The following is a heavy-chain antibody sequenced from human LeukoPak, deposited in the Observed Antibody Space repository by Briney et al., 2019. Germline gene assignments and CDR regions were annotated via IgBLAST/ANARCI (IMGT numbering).Heavy chain of an antibody. V-gene: IGHV3-30-3*01. CDR2: ISYDGSNK. CDR1: GFTFSSYA. CDR3: ARENSSGWYEDY. J-gene: IGHJ4*02. Sequence: QTGGSLRLSCVASGFTFSSYAMHWVRQAPGKGLEWVAVISYDGSNKCYADSVKGRFTISRDNSKNTLYLQMNSLRAEDTAVYYCARENSSGWYEDYWGQGTLVTVSS. D-gene: IGHD6-19*01.